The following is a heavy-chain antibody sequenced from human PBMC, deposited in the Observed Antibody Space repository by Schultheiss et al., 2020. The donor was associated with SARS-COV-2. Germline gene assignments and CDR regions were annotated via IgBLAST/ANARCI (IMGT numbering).Heavy chain of an antibody. D-gene: IGHD3-9*01. Sequence: GGSLRLSCAASGFTFSSYGMHWVRQAPGKGLEWVAVISYDGSNKYYTDSVKGRFTISRDNSKNTLHLQMNSLRAEDSAVYYCAKGGWLEYWGQGTLVTVSS. CDR3: AKGGWLEY. CDR1: GFTFSSYG. V-gene: IGHV3-30*18. J-gene: IGHJ4*02. CDR2: ISYDGSNK.